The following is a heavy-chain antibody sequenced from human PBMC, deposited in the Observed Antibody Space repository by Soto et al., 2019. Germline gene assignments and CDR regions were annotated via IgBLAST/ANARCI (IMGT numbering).Heavy chain of an antibody. D-gene: IGHD3-16*01. J-gene: IGHJ4*02. CDR3: ARGYRAGLITEGVYFDY. CDR1: GGTFSSYA. Sequence: SVKVSCKASGGTFSSYAISWVRQAPGQGLEWMGGIIPIFGTANYAQKFQGRVTITADESTSTAYMELSSLRSEDTAVYYCARGYRAGLITEGVYFDYWGQGTLVTVSS. V-gene: IGHV1-69*13. CDR2: IIPIFGTA.